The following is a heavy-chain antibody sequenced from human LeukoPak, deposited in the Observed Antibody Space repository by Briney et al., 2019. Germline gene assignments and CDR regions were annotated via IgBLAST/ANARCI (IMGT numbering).Heavy chain of an antibody. CDR3: ARLGSGIAARLGIFDY. J-gene: IGHJ4*02. CDR2: INHSGST. Sequence: PSETLSLTCAVYGGSFSSYYWSWIRQPPGKGLEWIGEINHSGSTNYNPSLKSRVTISVDTSKNQFSLKLSSVTAADTAVYYCARLGSGIAARLGIFDYWGQGTLVTVSS. D-gene: IGHD6-6*01. V-gene: IGHV4-34*01. CDR1: GGSFSSYY.